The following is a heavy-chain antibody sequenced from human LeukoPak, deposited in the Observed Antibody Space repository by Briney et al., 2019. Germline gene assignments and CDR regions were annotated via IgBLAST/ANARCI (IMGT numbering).Heavy chain of an antibody. J-gene: IGHJ4*02. D-gene: IGHD6-19*01. CDR3: ARGRQWLVPASPPCFDY. CDR1: GGSFSGYY. V-gene: IGHV4-34*01. Sequence: SETLSLTCAVYGGSFSGYYWSWLRQPPGKGLEWLGEINHSGSTNYNPSLKRRVTITVDTYKNQFSLRLSSVTAADTAVYYCARGRQWLVPASPPCFDYWGQGTLVTVSS. CDR2: INHSGST.